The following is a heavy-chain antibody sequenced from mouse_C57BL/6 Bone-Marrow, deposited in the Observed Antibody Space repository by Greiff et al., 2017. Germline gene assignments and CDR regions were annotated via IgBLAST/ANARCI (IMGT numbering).Heavy chain of an antibody. J-gene: IGHJ4*01. Sequence: QVQLQQPGAELVKPGASVKMSCKASGYTFTSYWITWVKQRPGQGLEWIGDIYPGSGSTNYNEKFKSKATLTVATSSSTAYMQLSSLTSEDSAVYYCARWRSYAMDYWGQGTSVTVSS. CDR2: IYPGSGST. V-gene: IGHV1-55*01. CDR1: GYTFTSYW. CDR3: ARWRSYAMDY.